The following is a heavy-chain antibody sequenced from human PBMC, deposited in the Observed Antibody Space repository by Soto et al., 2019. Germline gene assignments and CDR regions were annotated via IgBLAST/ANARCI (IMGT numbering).Heavy chain of an antibody. Sequence: SETLSLTCTVSGGSISSSSYYWGWIRQPPGKGLEWIGSIYYSGSTYYNPSLKSRVTISVDTSKNQFSLKLSSVTAADTAVYYCASRPFFGVGATYAAAFDIWRQRTMVTVSS. CDR3: ASRPFFGVGATYAAAFDI. V-gene: IGHV4-39*01. J-gene: IGHJ3*02. D-gene: IGHD1-26*01. CDR2: IYYSGST. CDR1: GGSISSSSYY.